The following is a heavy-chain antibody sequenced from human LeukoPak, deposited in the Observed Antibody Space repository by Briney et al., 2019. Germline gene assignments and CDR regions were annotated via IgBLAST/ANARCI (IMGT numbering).Heavy chain of an antibody. J-gene: IGHJ3*02. CDR1: GFTFSSYS. V-gene: IGHV3-30*03. D-gene: IGHD6-6*01. CDR3: ARDSSIYDAFDI. CDR2: ISYDGSNK. Sequence: GGSLRLSCAASGFTFSSYSINWVRQAPGKGLEWVAVISYDGSNKYYADSVKGRFTISRDNSKNTLYLQMNSLRAEDTAVYYCARDSSIYDAFDIWGQGTMVTVSS.